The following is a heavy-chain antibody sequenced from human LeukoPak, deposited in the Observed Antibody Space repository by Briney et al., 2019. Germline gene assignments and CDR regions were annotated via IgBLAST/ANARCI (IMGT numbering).Heavy chain of an antibody. D-gene: IGHD3-9*01. CDR1: GYTFTGYY. CDR3: ARETYSNILTGTDY. V-gene: IGHV1-18*04. J-gene: IGHJ4*02. CDR2: ISTYDDNI. Sequence: ASVKVSCKASGYTFTGYYLHWVRQAPGQGLEWLGWISTYDDNIKYAQSLQGRLTLTIDTSTSTAYMELRSLTSDDTAVYYCARETYSNILTGTDYWGPGTLVTVSS.